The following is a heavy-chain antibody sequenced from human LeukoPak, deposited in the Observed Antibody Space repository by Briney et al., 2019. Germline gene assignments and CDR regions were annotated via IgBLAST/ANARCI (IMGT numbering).Heavy chain of an antibody. V-gene: IGHV4-39*07. CDR2: IYYSGST. J-gene: IGHJ5*02. CDR1: GGSISSSNYY. CDR3: AREDSSGPGPNWFDP. Sequence: SETLSLTCTVSGGSISSSNYYWGWIRQPPGKGLEWIGSIYYSGSTYYNPSLKSRVTISLDTSENQFSLKLSSVTAADTAVYYCAREDSSGPGPNWFDPWGQGTLVTVSS. D-gene: IGHD3-22*01.